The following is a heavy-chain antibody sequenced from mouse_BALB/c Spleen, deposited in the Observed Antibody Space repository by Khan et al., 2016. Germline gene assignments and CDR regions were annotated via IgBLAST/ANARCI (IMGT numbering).Heavy chain of an antibody. Sequence: VRLQQSGPELVKPGASVKMSCKASGYTFTSYVMHWVKQKPGQGLEWIGYINPYNDGTKYNEKFKGKATLTSDKSSSTAYMELSSLTSEDSAVYYCARFITAATGYFDDWGGGATLAVAS. CDR2: INPYNDGT. CDR1: GYTFTSYV. J-gene: IGHJ2*01. D-gene: IGHD1-2*01. CDR3: ARFITAATGYFDD. V-gene: IGHV1S136*01.